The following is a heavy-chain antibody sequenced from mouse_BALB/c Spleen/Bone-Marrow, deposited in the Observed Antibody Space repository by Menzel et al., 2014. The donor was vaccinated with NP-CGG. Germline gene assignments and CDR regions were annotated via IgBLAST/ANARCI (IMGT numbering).Heavy chain of an antibody. Sequence: EVKLMESGGGLVKPGGSLKLSCEASGFTFSSYAMSWVRQTPEKRLEWVATISSGGSYTYYPDSVKGRFTIYRDNTKNTLYLQMRSLKSEDTTRYYGARHGITRLLDYWGQGTTLTVSS. D-gene: IGHD2-4*01. CDR2: ISSGGSYT. CDR3: ARHGITRLLDY. V-gene: IGHV5-9-3*01. CDR1: GFTFSSYA. J-gene: IGHJ2*01.